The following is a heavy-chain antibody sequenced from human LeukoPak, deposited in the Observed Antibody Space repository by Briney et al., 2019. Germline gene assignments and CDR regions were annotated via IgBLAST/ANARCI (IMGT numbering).Heavy chain of an antibody. D-gene: IGHD3-10*01. J-gene: IGHJ4*02. CDR3: ASPWRSLEETLVRGAPPNRNDY. CDR1: GFTFSSYG. Sequence: PGGSLRLSCAASGFTFSSYGMHWVRQAPGKGLEWVAVISYDGSNKYYADSVKGRFTISRDNSKNTLYLQMNSLRAEDTAVYYCASPWRSLEETLVRGAPPNRNDYWGQGTLVTVSS. CDR2: ISYDGSNK. V-gene: IGHV3-30*03.